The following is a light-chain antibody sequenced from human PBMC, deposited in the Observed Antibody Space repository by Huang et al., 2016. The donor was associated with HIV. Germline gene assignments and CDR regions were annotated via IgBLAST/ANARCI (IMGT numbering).Light chain of an antibody. V-gene: IGKV3-15*01. Sequence: EVVMTQSPATLSVSPGEGAALSCRASQSVGRFLAGYQHKPGQAPRLLLYDASARATGIPARFSGSGSGTEFTLSISSLQSEDFAVYYCQQYSDWPTFGGGTKVEIK. CDR1: QSVGRF. CDR3: QQYSDWPT. CDR2: DAS. J-gene: IGKJ4*01.